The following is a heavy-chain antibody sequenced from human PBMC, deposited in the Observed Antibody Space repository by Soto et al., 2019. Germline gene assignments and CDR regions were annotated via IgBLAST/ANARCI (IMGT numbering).Heavy chain of an antibody. D-gene: IGHD3-10*01. CDR2: IKQDGSEK. CDR3: AVLYGSGSYYVYYGMDV. CDR1: GFTFSSYW. Sequence: PGGSLRLSCAASGFTFSSYWMSWVRKAPGKGLEWVANIKQDGSEKYYVDSVKGRFTISRDNAKNSLYLQMNSLRAEDTAVYYCAVLYGSGSYYVYYGMDVWGQGTTVNVSS. J-gene: IGHJ6*02. V-gene: IGHV3-7*05.